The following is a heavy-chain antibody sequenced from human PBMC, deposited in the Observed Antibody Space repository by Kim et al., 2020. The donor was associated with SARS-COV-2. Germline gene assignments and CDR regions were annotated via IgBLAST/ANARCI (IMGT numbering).Heavy chain of an antibody. V-gene: IGHV3-15*01. CDR3: TTKVY. CDR2: KTDGGTT. Sequence: KTDGGTTDYAAPVKGRFTSSRDDSKNTRYLQMNSVKTEDTAVYYCTTKVYWGQGTLVTVSS. J-gene: IGHJ4*02.